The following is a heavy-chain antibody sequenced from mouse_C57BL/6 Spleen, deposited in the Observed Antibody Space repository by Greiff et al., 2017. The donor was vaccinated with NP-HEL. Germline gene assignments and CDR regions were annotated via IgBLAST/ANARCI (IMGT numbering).Heavy chain of an antibody. D-gene: IGHD1-1*01. Sequence: VKLMESGPGLVAPSQSLSITCTVSGFSLTSYGVSWVRQPPGKGLEWLGVIWGDGSTNYHSALISRLSISKDNSKSQVFLKLNSLQTDDTATYYCAKPGKFAGRLRNYYAMDYWGQGTSVTVSS. J-gene: IGHJ4*01. V-gene: IGHV2-3*01. CDR3: AKPGKFAGRLRNYYAMDY. CDR1: GFSLTSYG. CDR2: IWGDGST.